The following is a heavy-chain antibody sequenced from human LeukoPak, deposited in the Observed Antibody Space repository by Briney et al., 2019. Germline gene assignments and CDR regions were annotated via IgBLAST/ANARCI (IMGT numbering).Heavy chain of an antibody. J-gene: IGHJ4*02. CDR1: GGTFSSYA. V-gene: IGHV1-69*13. CDR3: ARAIKFGRILTGYYDY. CDR2: IIPIFGTA. D-gene: IGHD3-9*01. Sequence: SVKVSCKASGGTFSSYAISWVRQAPGQGLEWMGGIIPIFGTANYAQKFQGRVTITADESTSTAYMELSSLRSEDTAVYYCARAIKFGRILTGYYDYWGQGTLVTVSS.